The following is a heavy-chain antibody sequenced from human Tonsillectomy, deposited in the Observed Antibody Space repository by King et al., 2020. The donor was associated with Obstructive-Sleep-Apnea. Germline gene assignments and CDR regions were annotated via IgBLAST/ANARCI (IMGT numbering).Heavy chain of an antibody. Sequence: VQLVESGGGLVQPGGSLRLSCAASGFSFSSYSMNWVRQAPGKGLEWGSYISGRGHTISHADSVKGRFTISRDNAKNLLYLQMNSLRAEDTAVYYCARRPSGSYNYDYYGMDVWGQVTTVTVSS. V-gene: IGHV3-48*04. CDR3: ARRPSGSYNYDYYGMDV. J-gene: IGHJ6*02. CDR1: GFSFSSYS. CDR2: ISGRGHTI. D-gene: IGHD1-26*01.